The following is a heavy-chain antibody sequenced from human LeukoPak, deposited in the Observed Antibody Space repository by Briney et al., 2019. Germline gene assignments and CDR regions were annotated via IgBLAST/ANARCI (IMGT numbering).Heavy chain of an antibody. J-gene: IGHJ4*02. CDR2: INTNTGNP. D-gene: IGHD5-18*01. Sequence: ASVKVSCKASGYTFTGYYMHWVRQAPGQGLEWMGWINTNTGNPTYAQGFTGRYVFSLDTSVSTAYLQISGLKADDTAVYFCGRDPRLGIRGYTYGYIDYWGQGTLVTVSS. V-gene: IGHV7-4-1*02. CDR1: GYTFTGYY. CDR3: GRDPRLGIRGYTYGYIDY.